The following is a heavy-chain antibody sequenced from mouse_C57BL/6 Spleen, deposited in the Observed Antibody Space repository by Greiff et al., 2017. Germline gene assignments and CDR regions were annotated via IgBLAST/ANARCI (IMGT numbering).Heavy chain of an antibody. CDR3: ARSQIYDGTDYFDY. V-gene: IGHV1-18*01. Sequence: WSGDINPNNGGTIYNQKFKGKATLTVDKSSSTAYMELRSLTSEDTAVYYCARSQIYDGTDYFDYWGQGTTLTVSS. D-gene: IGHD2-3*01. CDR2: INPNNGGT. J-gene: IGHJ2*01.